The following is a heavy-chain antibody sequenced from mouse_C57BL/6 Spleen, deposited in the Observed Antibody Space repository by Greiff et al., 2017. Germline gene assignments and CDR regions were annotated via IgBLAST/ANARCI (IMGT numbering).Heavy chain of an antibody. CDR3: AREDGYDWAMAY. CDR2: INPGSGGT. CDR1: GYAFTNYL. Sequence: QVQLQESGAELVRPGTSVKVSCKASGYAFTNYLIAWVKQRPGQGLEWIGVINPGSGGTNYNEKFKGKATLTADKSSSTAYMQLSSLTSEDSAVYFCAREDGYDWAMAYWGQGTLVTVSA. J-gene: IGHJ3*01. V-gene: IGHV1-54*01. D-gene: IGHD2-2*01.